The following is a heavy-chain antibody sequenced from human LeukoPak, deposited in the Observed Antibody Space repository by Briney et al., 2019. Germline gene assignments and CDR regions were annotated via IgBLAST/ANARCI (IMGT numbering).Heavy chain of an antibody. J-gene: IGHJ5*02. D-gene: IGHD3-10*01. CDR3: ARRPYGSGSSNNWFDP. V-gene: IGHV4-39*01. Sequence: SETLSLTCTVSAGSITSSSNYWGWIRQPPGKGLEWIGNIYYSGSTYYNPSLKSRVTISVDTSKNQFSLKLSSVTAADTAVYYCARRPYGSGSSNNWFDPWGQGTLVTVSS. CDR2: IYYSGST. CDR1: AGSITSSSNY.